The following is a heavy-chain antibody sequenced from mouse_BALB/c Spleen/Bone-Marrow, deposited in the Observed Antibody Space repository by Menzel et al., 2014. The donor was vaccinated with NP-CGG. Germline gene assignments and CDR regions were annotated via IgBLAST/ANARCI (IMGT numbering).Heavy chain of an antibody. Sequence: EVQVLESGGDLVKPGGSLKLSCAASGYTFSTYIMSWVRQTPEKRLEWVATISSGGRYIFYPDSVKGRFTLSRDNAKNTLYLQMSSLRSDDTAMYYCTREEDYDGNYKFAYWGQGTLVTVSA. V-gene: IGHV5-6-4*01. CDR1: GYTFSTYI. D-gene: IGHD2-3*01. CDR3: TREEDYDGNYKFAY. CDR2: ISSGGRYI. J-gene: IGHJ3*01.